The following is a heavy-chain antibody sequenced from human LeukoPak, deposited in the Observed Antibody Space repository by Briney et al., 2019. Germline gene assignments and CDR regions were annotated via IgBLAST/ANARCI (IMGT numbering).Heavy chain of an antibody. D-gene: IGHD3-3*01. CDR2: INHSGSA. V-gene: IGHV4-34*01. J-gene: IGHJ4*02. CDR1: GVSFSGYY. Sequence: KASETLSLTCAVYGVSFSGYYWSWIRQPPGKGLEWIGEINHSGSANYNPSLKSRVTISVDTSKNQFSLKLSSVTAADTAVYYCATHYDFWSGHDYWGQGTLVTVSS. CDR3: ATHYDFWSGHDY.